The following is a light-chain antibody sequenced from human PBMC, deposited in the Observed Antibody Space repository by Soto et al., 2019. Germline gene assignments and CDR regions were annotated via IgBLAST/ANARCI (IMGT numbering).Light chain of an antibody. CDR2: EVT. CDR3: NSYTTLSNRV. Sequence: QSVLTQPASVSGSPGQSITISCTGTSTDIGAYNYVSWYQQHPGKAPKLLIYEVTNRPSGVSNRVSGSKSGNTASLTISGLQAEDEANYYCNSYTTLSNRVFGTGTKV. V-gene: IGLV2-14*01. J-gene: IGLJ1*01. CDR1: STDIGAYNY.